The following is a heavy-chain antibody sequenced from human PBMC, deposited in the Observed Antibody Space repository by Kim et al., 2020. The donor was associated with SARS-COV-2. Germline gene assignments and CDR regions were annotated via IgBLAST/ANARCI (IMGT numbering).Heavy chain of an antibody. D-gene: IGHD1-26*01. CDR1: GGSISSSSYY. CDR3: ARHYREWELLSWFDP. J-gene: IGHJ5*02. CDR2: IYYSGST. Sequence: SETLSLTCTVSGGSISSSSYYWGWIRQPPGKGLEWIGSIYYSGSTYYNPSLKSRVTISVDTSKNQFSLKLSSVTAADTAVYYCARHYREWELLSWFDPWGQGPLVTVSS. V-gene: IGHV4-39*01.